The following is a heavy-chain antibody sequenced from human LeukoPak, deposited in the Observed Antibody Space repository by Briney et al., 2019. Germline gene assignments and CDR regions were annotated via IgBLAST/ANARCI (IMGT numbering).Heavy chain of an antibody. Sequence: ASETLSLTCTVSGGSISSGSYYWRWIRQPAGKGLEWIGRIYTSGSTNYNPSLKSRVTISVDTSKNQFSLKLSSVTAADTAVYYCASTDTNGGAFDIWGQGTMVTVSS. V-gene: IGHV4-61*02. J-gene: IGHJ3*02. CDR3: ASTDTNGGAFDI. D-gene: IGHD2-8*01. CDR2: IYTSGST. CDR1: GGSISSGSYY.